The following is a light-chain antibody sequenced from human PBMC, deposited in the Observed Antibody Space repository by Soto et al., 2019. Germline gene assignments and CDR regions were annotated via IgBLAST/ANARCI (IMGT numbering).Light chain of an antibody. J-gene: IGKJ1*01. CDR3: QQYGRSPWT. CDR1: QSVSSSY. V-gene: IGKV3-20*01. CDR2: GAS. Sequence: EIVLTQSPGTLSLSPGEIATLSCRASQSVSSSYLAWYQQKPGQAPRLLIYGASSRASGIPDRFSGSGSGTDFTLTISRVEPEDFAVYCCQQYGRSPWTFGQGTKVEI.